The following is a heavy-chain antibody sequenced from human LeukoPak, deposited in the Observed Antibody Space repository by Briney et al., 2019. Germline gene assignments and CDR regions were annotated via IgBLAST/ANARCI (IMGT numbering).Heavy chain of an antibody. V-gene: IGHV3-23*01. CDR2: ITNSGSST. Sequence: GGSLRLSCAASGFTFSTYAMSWVRQAPGKGLEWVSGITNSGSSTYYADSVRGRFTISRDNSKNTLFLQMNSLRAEDTAVYYCAKCPPGWELRYYFDYWGQGTLVTVSS. J-gene: IGHJ4*02. D-gene: IGHD1-26*01. CDR1: GFTFSTYA. CDR3: AKCPPGWELRYYFDY.